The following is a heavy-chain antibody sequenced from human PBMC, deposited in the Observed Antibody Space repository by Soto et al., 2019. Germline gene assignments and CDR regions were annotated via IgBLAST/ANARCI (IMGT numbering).Heavy chain of an antibody. V-gene: IGHV4-34*01. CDR3: ARGLILGCGELSRRGGYDYDMDV. CDR2: INDCGNI. CDR1: GGSFSGYQ. Sequence: VQLQQWGAGLLKPSETLSLTCAVYGGSFSGYQWRWIRQTPGKGLEWIGGINDCGNINYTPSLKSRGTIVRGTPKKQISLKLSSVTAADSAVYDCARGLILGCGELSRRGGYDYDMDVWGKGTTVTVSS. J-gene: IGHJ6*03. D-gene: IGHD3-10*01.